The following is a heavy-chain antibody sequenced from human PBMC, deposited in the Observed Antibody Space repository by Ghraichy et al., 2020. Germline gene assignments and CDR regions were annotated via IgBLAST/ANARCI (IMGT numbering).Heavy chain of an antibody. D-gene: IGHD6-13*01. V-gene: IGHV3-21*01. CDR2: ISSSSSYI. CDR1: GFTFSSYS. CDR3: ATPYSSSWSDAFDI. Sequence: GESLNISCAASGFTFSSYSMNWVRQAPGKGLEWVSSISSSSSYIYYADSVKGRFTISRDNAKNSLYLQMNSLRAEDTAVYYCATPYSSSWSDAFDIWGQGTMVTVSS. J-gene: IGHJ3*02.